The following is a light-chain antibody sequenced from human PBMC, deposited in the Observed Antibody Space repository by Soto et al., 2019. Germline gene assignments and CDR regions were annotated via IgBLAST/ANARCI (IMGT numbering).Light chain of an antibody. J-gene: IGLJ1*01. CDR1: SSNIGSNY. CDR3: AAWDGGLSGYV. V-gene: IGLV1-47*01. CDR2: RNN. Sequence: QSVLTQPPSASGTPGQRVTISCSGSSSNIGSNYVYWYQQLPGTAPKLIINRNNQRPSGVPDRFSGSKSGTSASLAISGLRSEDEADYYCAAWDGGLSGYVFGTGTKLTVL.